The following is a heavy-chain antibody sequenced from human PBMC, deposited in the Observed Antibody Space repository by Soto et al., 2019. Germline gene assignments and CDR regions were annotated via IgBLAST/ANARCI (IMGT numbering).Heavy chain of an antibody. CDR2: TYYRSKWYN. J-gene: IGHJ5*02. CDR3: AREVTSVGGEEAWFDP. D-gene: IGHD5-18*01. Sequence: PSQTLSLTCAISGDSVSSNSAAWNWIRQSPSRGLEWLGRTYYRSKWYNDYAVSVKSRITINPDTSKNQFSLQLNSVTPEDTAVYYCAREVTSVGGEEAWFDPWGQGTLVTVPQ. V-gene: IGHV6-1*01. CDR1: GDSVSSNSAA.